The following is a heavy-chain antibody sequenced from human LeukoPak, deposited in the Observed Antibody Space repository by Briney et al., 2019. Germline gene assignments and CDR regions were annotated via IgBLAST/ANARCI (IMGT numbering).Heavy chain of an antibody. V-gene: IGHV4-39*01. J-gene: IGHJ4*02. D-gene: IGHD3-10*01. Sequence: SETLSLTCTVSGGSISSSSYYWGWIRQPPGKGLEWIGSIYYSGSTYYNPSLKSRVTISVDTSKNQFSLKLSSVTAADTAVYYCARQRGYFDYWGQGTLVTASS. CDR1: GGSISSSSYY. CDR2: IYYSGST. CDR3: ARQRGYFDY.